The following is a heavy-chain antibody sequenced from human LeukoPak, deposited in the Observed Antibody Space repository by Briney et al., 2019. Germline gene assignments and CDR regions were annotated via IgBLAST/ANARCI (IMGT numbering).Heavy chain of an antibody. V-gene: IGHV4-39*07. D-gene: IGHD4-17*01. J-gene: IGHJ5*02. Sequence: SETLSLTCTVSGGSISSSSYYWGWIRQPPGKGLEWIGSIYYSGSTYYNPSLKSRVTISVDTSKNQFSLKLTSVTAADTAVYHCARAPNDYGDYGPLDLWGQGTLVIVSS. CDR2: IYYSGST. CDR1: GGSISSSSYY. CDR3: ARAPNDYGDYGPLDL.